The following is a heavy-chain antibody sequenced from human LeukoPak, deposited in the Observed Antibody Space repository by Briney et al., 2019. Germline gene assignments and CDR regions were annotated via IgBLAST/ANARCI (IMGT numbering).Heavy chain of an antibody. J-gene: IGHJ4*02. Sequence: ASVKVSCKASGYTFNAYYMHWLRQAPGQGLEWMGWINPDSGGTHYAQKFQGRVTITADESTSTAYMELSSLRSEDTAVYYCARLEMATQFRVFGYWGQGTLVTVSS. D-gene: IGHD5-24*01. CDR1: GYTFNAYY. V-gene: IGHV1-2*02. CDR2: INPDSGGT. CDR3: ARLEMATQFRVFGY.